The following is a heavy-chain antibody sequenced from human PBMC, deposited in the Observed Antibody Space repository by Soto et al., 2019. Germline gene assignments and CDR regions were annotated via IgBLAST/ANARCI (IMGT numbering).Heavy chain of an antibody. Sequence: QVQLQESGSGLVKPSQTLVLTCTVSGDSISRGGSSWSWLRQPPGKGLEWIGYIYHSGATYYNPSLKSRVTTSVDKSKNQFSLSLASVTAADTAVYYCAREMSYYFDSWGHGTLVTVSS. V-gene: IGHV4-30-2*01. CDR2: IYHSGAT. J-gene: IGHJ4*01. CDR3: AREMSYYFDS. CDR1: GDSISRGGSS.